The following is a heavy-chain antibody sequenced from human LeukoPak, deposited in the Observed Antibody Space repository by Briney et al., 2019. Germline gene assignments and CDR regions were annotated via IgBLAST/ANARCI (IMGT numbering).Heavy chain of an antibody. CDR1: GYSFTSYW. J-gene: IGHJ6*02. CDR2: IYPGDSDT. V-gene: IGHV5-51*01. CDR3: ARLSPGIAAAGTKPPYYYGMDV. Sequence: GESLKISCKGSGYSFTSYWIGWVRQMPGKGLEWMGIIYPGDSDTRYSPSFQGQVTISADKSISTAYLQWSSLKASDTDMYYCARLSPGIAAAGTKPPYYYGMDVWGQGTTVTVSS. D-gene: IGHD6-13*01.